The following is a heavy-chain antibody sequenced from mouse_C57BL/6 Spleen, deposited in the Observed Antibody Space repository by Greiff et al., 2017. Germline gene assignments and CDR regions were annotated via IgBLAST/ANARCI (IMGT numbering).Heavy chain of an antibody. D-gene: IGHD1-1*01. CDR2: IDPETGGT. CDR1: GYTFTDYE. J-gene: IGHJ3*01. Sequence: QVQLQQSGAELVRPGASVTLSCKASGYTFTDYEMHWVKQTPVHGLEWIGAIDPETGGTAYNQKFKGKAILTADKSSSTAYMELRSLTSEDSAVYYCTITTVVPLAYWGQGTLVTVSA. V-gene: IGHV1-15*01. CDR3: TITTVVPLAY.